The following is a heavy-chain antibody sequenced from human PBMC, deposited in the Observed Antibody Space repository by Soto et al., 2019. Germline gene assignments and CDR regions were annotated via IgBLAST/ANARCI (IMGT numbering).Heavy chain of an antibody. CDR3: ARVEAAAGTGSPGFDY. CDR2: ISSSGSTI. J-gene: IGHJ4*02. V-gene: IGHV3-48*03. D-gene: IGHD6-13*01. CDR1: GFTFSSYE. Sequence: EVQLVESGGGLVQPGGSLRLSCAASGFTFSSYEMNWVRQAPGKGLEWVSYISSSGSTIYYADSVKGRFTISRDNAKNSRYLQMNSLRAEDTAVYYCARVEAAAGTGSPGFDYWGQGTLVTVSS.